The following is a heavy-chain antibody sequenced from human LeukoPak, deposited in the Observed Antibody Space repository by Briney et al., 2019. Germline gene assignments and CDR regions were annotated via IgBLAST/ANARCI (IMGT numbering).Heavy chain of an antibody. CDR1: GYTFTGYY. D-gene: IGHD6-13*01. V-gene: IGHV1-2*02. CDR3: AREPYFYSSSWFIDY. J-gene: IGHJ4*02. CDR2: INPNSGGT. Sequence: GASVKVSCKASGYTFTGYYMHWVRQAPGQGLEWMGWINPNSGGTNYAQKFQGRVTMTRDTSISTAYMELSRLRSDDTAVYYCAREPYFYSSSWFIDYWGQGTLVTVSS.